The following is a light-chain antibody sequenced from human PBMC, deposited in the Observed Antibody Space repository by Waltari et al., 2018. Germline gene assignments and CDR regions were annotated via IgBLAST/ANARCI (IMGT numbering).Light chain of an antibody. J-gene: IGLJ3*02. CDR1: SDNVGSYA. CDR3: STWDYRLGGWV. CDR2: GNS. Sequence: QSALTQEASVSGTVGQKVTLSCTGNSDNVGSYAVGWYQQISHGAPKTVMLGNSLPHGIPDRFSAAKSGTTASLTISGPQPEDEADYSCSTWDYRLGGWVFGGGTKLTVL. V-gene: IGLV1-44*01.